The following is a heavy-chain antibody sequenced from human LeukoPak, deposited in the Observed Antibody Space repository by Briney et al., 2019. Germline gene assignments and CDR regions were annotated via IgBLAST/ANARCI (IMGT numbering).Heavy chain of an antibody. CDR2: ISANGNT. CDR3: ARAPPTVLTYAVY. D-gene: IGHD4/OR15-4a*01. V-gene: IGHV1-18*01. J-gene: IGHJ4*02. CDR1: CYPFSSHG. Sequence: EASVQVSFNASCYPFSSHGISWVRQAPGQGLEWMGWISANGNTNYAQNVQGRVTMTTDTSTSTAYMELRGLRSDDTAVYYCARAPPTVLTYAVYWGQGTLVTVSS.